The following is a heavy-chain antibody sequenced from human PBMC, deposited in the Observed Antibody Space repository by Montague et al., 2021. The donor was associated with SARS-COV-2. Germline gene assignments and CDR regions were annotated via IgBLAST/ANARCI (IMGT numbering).Heavy chain of an antibody. V-gene: IGHV4-59*08. Sequence: SETLSLTCAVYGGSIRNYYWSWIRQPPGRGLEWIAYIYDSGKVDYNPSLKSRVTILVDTSKKQFSLKLSSVTAADTAVYYCAAQTDYYYYSLDVWGQGTTVTVS. CDR3: AAQTDYYYYSLDV. CDR2: IYDSGKV. J-gene: IGHJ6*02. CDR1: GGSIRNYY.